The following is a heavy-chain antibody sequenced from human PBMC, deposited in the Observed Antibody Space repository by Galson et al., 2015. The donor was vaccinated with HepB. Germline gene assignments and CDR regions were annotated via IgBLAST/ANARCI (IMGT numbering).Heavy chain of an antibody. Sequence: SLRLSCAASGFTFSNYGMHWVRQAPGKGLEWVAVISYDGSNKYFADSVKGRFTISRDSSNNTLYLQMNSLRAEDTAVYYCAKDPSTVTTLYYYGMDVWGQGTTVTVSS. V-gene: IGHV3-30*18. CDR2: ISYDGSNK. CDR3: AKDPSTVTTLYYYGMDV. D-gene: IGHD4-11*01. J-gene: IGHJ6*02. CDR1: GFTFSNYG.